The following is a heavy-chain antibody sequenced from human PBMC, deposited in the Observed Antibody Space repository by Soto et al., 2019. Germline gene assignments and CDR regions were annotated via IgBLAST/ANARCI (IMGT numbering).Heavy chain of an antibody. V-gene: IGHV2-70*11. CDR2: IDWDDDK. D-gene: IGHD4-17*01. CDR3: ARNDYGDYTMFNY. J-gene: IGHJ4*02. Sequence: GSGPTLVNPTQTLTLTCTFSGFSLSTSAMSVSWIRQPPGKALEWLARIDWDDDKYYSTSLKTRLIISKDTSKNQVVLTMTDMDPVDTATYYCARNDYGDYTMFNYWGQGTLVTVSS. CDR1: GFSLSTSAMS.